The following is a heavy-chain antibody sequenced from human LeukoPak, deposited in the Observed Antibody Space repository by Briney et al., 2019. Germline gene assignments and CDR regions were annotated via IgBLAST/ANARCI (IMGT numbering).Heavy chain of an antibody. Sequence: PSETLSLTCAVYGGSFSGYYWSWIRQPPGKGLEWIGEINHSGSTNYNPSLKSRVTISVDTSKNQFSLKLSSVTAADTAVYYCARLVIVADKFDYWGQGTLVTVSS. V-gene: IGHV4-34*01. D-gene: IGHD3-22*01. J-gene: IGHJ4*02. CDR1: GGSFSGYY. CDR3: ARLVIVADKFDY. CDR2: INHSGST.